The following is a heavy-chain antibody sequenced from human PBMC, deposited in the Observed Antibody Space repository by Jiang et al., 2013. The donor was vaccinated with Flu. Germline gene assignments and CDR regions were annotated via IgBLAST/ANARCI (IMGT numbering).Heavy chain of an antibody. D-gene: IGHD1-14*01. CDR3: SKGTSQPGN. CDR2: ISASGRST. J-gene: IGHJ4*02. Sequence: SCAVSGFTFSSHDMSWVRQAPGKGLEWVSSISASGRSTFYADSVKGRFSISRDNSINTLYLQMNSLTAEDTAIYYCSKGTSQPGNWGQGTLVTVSS. V-gene: IGHV3-23*01. CDR1: GFTFSSHD.